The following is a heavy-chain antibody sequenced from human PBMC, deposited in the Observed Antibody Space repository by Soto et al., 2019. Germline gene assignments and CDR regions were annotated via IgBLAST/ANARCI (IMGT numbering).Heavy chain of an antibody. J-gene: IGHJ5*02. D-gene: IGHD3-3*01. Sequence: SETLSLTCTVSGGSMTSYYWTWIRQPAGKGLEWIGRVYSSGGTHYNPSLKSRVTISLDTSKNQFSLRLPSVTDADTAVYFCARGQRFSDWFDPWGQGTLVTVSS. CDR2: VYSSGGT. CDR1: GGSMTSYY. CDR3: ARGQRFSDWFDP. V-gene: IGHV4-4*07.